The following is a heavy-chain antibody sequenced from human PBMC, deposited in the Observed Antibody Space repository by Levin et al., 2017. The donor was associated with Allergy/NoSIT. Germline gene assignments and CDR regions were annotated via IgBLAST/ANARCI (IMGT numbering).Heavy chain of an antibody. CDR1: GFTFRSYW. CDR2: IKQDGSEK. D-gene: IGHD3-10*01. Sequence: LSLTCAASGFTFRSYWMSWVRQAPGKGLEWVANIKQDGSEKYYVDSVKGRFTISRDNAKNSLYLQMNSLRAEDTAVYYCARDNQLLWFGELSLRGWFDPWGQGTLVTVSS. J-gene: IGHJ5*02. CDR3: ARDNQLLWFGELSLRGWFDP. V-gene: IGHV3-7*01.